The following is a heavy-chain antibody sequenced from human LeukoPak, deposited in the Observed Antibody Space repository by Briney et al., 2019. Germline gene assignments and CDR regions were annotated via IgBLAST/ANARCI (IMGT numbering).Heavy chain of an antibody. Sequence: PGGSLRLSCAASGFTFSSYGMHWVRQAPGKGLEWVSSISSSSSYIYYADSVKGRFTIPRDNSKNTLYLQMNSLRPEDTAVYYCAKRDDYTMYGLDYWGQGALVTVSS. J-gene: IGHJ1*01. CDR2: ISSSSSYI. CDR3: AKRDDYTMYGLDY. CDR1: GFTFSSYG. V-gene: IGHV3-21*01. D-gene: IGHD3-10*02.